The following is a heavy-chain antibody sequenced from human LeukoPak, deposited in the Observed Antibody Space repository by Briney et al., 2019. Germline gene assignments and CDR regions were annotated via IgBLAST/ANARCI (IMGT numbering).Heavy chain of an antibody. CDR3: ARWLDPYYFDY. CDR1: GGFFSGYY. J-gene: IGHJ4*02. CDR2: INHSGST. Sequence: PSETLSLTCAVYGGFFSGYYWSWIRQPPAKGLEWIGEINHSGSTNYNPSLKSRVTISVDTSKNQFSLTLSSVTAADTAVYSCARWLDPYYFDYWGQGTLVTVSS. D-gene: IGHD3-22*01. V-gene: IGHV4-34*01.